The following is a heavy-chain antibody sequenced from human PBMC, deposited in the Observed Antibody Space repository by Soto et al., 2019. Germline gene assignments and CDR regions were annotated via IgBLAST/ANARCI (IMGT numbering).Heavy chain of an antibody. D-gene: IGHD3-3*01. Sequence: XVSLSLSCAASGFTFSSYSMNWVRQAPGKGLEWASSISSSSSYIYYADSVKGRFTISRDNAKNSLYLQMNSLRAEDTAVYYCARFLEWPPPSYYYGMDVWGQGTTVTVSS. V-gene: IGHV3-21*01. CDR3: ARFLEWPPPSYYYGMDV. CDR1: GFTFSSYS. J-gene: IGHJ6*02. CDR2: ISSSSSYI.